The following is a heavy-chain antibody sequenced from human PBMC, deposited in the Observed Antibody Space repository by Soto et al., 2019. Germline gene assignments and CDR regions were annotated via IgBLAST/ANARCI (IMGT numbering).Heavy chain of an antibody. Sequence: PVGSLRLSCAASGFTFSSFEMNWVRQAPGKGLEWVSYISTSGSTVYYADSVKGRFTISRDNAKNSLYLQMNSLRAEDTAVYYCARASVVVVDGFDYWGQGTPVTVSS. CDR3: ARASVVVVDGFDY. V-gene: IGHV3-48*03. CDR1: GFTFSSFE. CDR2: ISTSGSTV. D-gene: IGHD2-15*01. J-gene: IGHJ4*02.